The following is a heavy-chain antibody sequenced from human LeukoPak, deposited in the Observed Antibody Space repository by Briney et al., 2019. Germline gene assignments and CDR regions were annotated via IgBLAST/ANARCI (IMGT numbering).Heavy chain of an antibody. J-gene: IGHJ4*02. Sequence: GGSLRLSCAASGFTFSSYDMHWVRQATGKGLEWVSAIGTAGDTYYPGSAKGRFTISRENAKNSLYLQMNSLRAGDTAVYYCARVSPYYYDSSGYYYDYWGQGTLVTVSS. CDR1: GFTFSSYD. V-gene: IGHV3-13*01. D-gene: IGHD3-22*01. CDR2: IGTAGDT. CDR3: ARVSPYYYDSSGYYYDY.